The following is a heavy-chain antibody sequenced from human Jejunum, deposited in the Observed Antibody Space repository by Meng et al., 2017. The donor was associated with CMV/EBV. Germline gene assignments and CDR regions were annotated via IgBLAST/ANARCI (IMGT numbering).Heavy chain of an antibody. Sequence: GSGDSINSYYWGWIRQPPGKGLEWIGHISYTGGTTYNASLKSRITISVDRSKNQFSLKLPSVTAADTAVYYCVRATRYNGSSLDSWGQGTPVTVSS. CDR1: GDSINSYY. D-gene: IGHD1-26*01. CDR2: ISYTGGT. J-gene: IGHJ5*01. V-gene: IGHV4-59*01. CDR3: VRATRYNGSSLDS.